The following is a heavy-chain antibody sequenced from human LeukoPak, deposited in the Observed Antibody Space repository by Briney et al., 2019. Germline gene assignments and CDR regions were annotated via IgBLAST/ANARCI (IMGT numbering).Heavy chain of an antibody. CDR3: APANYISGSHPNYFAH. CDR1: GFNLSRYW. V-gene: IGHV3-7*01. CDR2: IKEDGSEK. D-gene: IGHD3-10*01. Sequence: AGGSLRLSCAASGFNLSRYWMSWVRQAAGKGLEWVANIKEDGSEKYYVDSVKGRFTISRDNAKNSLYLQMNSLRAEDTAVYFCAPANYISGSHPNYFAHWGQGTLVAVSS. J-gene: IGHJ4*02.